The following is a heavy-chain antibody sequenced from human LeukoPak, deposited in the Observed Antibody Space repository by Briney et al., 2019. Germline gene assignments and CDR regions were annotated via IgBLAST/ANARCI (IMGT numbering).Heavy chain of an antibody. D-gene: IGHD2-2*01. Sequence: NPGGSLRLSCAASGFTFSSYSMNWVRQAPGKGLEWVSSISSSSYIYYADSVKGRFTISRDNAKNSLYLQMNSLRAEDTAVYYCASSIEGTSCYDYWGQGTLVTVSS. CDR3: ASSIEGTSCYDY. J-gene: IGHJ4*02. V-gene: IGHV3-21*01. CDR2: ISSSSYI. CDR1: GFTFSSYS.